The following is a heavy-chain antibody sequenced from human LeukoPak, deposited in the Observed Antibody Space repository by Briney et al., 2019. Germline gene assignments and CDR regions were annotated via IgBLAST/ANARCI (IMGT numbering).Heavy chain of an antibody. Sequence: SETLSLTCTVSGGSISSYYWSWIRQPPGKGLEWIGYIYYSGSTNYNPSLKSRVTISVDTSKNQFSLKLSSVTAADTAVYYCARAYGDYVSGAFDIWGQGTIVTVSS. CDR2: IYYSGST. D-gene: IGHD4-17*01. CDR3: ARAYGDYVSGAFDI. J-gene: IGHJ3*02. V-gene: IGHV4-59*08. CDR1: GGSISSYY.